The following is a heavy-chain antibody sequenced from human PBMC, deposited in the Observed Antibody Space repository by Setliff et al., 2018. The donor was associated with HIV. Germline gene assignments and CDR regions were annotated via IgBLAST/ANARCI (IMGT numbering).Heavy chain of an antibody. CDR3: ASGRYSSGWYYYYYYMDV. V-gene: IGHV4-38-2*01. J-gene: IGHJ6*03. CDR2: IYYSGST. CDR1: GYSISSGYY. Sequence: KASETLSLTCAVSGYSISSGYYWGWIRQPPGKGLEWIGSIYYSGSTYYNPSLKSRVTISVDTSKNQFSLKLSSVTAADTAVYYCASGRYSSGWYYYYYYMDVWGKGTTVTVSS. D-gene: IGHD6-19*01.